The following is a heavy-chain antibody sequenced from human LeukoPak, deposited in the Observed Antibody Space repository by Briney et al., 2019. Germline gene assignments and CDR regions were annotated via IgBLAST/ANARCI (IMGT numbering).Heavy chain of an antibody. CDR2: INPNSGGT. CDR3: ARTNVDTAMVAELNYYYYYMDV. CDR1: GYTFTGYY. J-gene: IGHJ6*03. Sequence: ASVKVSCKASGYTFTGYYMHWVRQAPGQGLEWMGWINPNSGGTNYAQKFQGRVTMTRDTSISTAYMELSRLRSDDTAVYYCARTNVDTAMVAELNYYYYYMDVWGKGTTVTVSS. V-gene: IGHV1-2*02. D-gene: IGHD5-18*01.